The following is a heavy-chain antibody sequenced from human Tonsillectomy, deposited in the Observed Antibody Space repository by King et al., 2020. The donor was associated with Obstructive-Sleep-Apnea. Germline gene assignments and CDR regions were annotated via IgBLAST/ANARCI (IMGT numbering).Heavy chain of an antibody. CDR1: GYSISSGYY. J-gene: IGHJ4*02. V-gene: IGHV4-38-2*02. CDR2: IYHSGNT. CDR3: ARDHYYDSSGGSDY. D-gene: IGHD3-22*01. Sequence: QLQESGPGLVKPSETLSLTCTVSGYSISSGYYWGWIRQPPGKGLEWIGSIYHSGNTYYNPSLKSRVPLSVDTSKNQFSLKLSSVTAADTAVYFCARDHYYDSSGGSDYWGQGTLVTVSS.